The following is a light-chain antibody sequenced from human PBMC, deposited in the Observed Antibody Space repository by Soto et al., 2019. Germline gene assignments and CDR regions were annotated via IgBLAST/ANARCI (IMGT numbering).Light chain of an antibody. CDR2: EVT. V-gene: IGLV2-14*01. J-gene: IGLJ1*01. CDR1: SSDIGGYNY. CDR3: SSFSSGSNRYV. Sequence: QSALTQPASVSGSPGQSITISCTGGSSDIGGYNYVSWFQQHPGKAPKLMSYEVTNRPSGASNRFSGSKSGSTASLNISGLQAEDEADYYCSSFSSGSNRYVLGTGTKVTVL.